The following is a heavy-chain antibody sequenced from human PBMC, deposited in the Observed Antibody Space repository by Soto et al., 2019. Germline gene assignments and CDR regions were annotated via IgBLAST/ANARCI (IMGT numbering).Heavy chain of an antibody. V-gene: IGHV3-21*01. CDR2: ISSSSSYI. J-gene: IGHJ4*02. Sequence: GGTLRLSCAASGSSFSSTSLNGVRQAPGKGLEWVSSISSSSSYIYYADSVKGRFTTSRDNAKNSLYLQMNSLRAEDTAVYYCARDQPGYSYGYGLGYWGQGT. D-gene: IGHD5-18*01. CDR1: GSSFSSTS. CDR3: ARDQPGYSYGYGLGY.